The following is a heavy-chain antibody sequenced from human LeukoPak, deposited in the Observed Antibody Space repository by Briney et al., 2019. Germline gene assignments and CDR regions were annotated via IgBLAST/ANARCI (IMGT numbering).Heavy chain of an antibody. CDR3: ARGAVLRFLEWAPRAYYFDY. D-gene: IGHD3-3*01. CDR1: GFIFSNYW. Sequence: QAGGSLRLSCAASGFIFSNYWMSWVRQAPGKGLEWVSAISGSGGSTYYADSVKGRFTISRDNSKNTLYLQMNSLRAEDTAVYYCARGAVLRFLEWAPRAYYFDYWGQGTLVTVSS. CDR2: ISGSGGST. V-gene: IGHV3-23*01. J-gene: IGHJ4*02.